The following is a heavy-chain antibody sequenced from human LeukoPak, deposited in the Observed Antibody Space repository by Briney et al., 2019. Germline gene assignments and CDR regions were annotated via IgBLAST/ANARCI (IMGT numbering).Heavy chain of an antibody. CDR2: IYYSGST. CDR1: GGSISSSSYY. D-gene: IGHD4-17*01. J-gene: IGHJ4*02. CDR3: ARDSGYGDSY. V-gene: IGHV4-30-4*01. Sequence: SETLSLTCTVSGGSISSSSYYWSWIRQPPGKGLEWIGYIYYSGSTYYNPSLKSRVTISIDTSKNQFSLKLISATAADTAVYYCARDSGYGDSYWGLGTLVTVSS.